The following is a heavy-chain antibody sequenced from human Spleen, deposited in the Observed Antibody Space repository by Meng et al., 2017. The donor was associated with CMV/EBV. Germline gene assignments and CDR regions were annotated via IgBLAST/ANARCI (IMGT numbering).Heavy chain of an antibody. J-gene: IGHJ4*02. CDR2: ISSSGSTI. Sequence: GGSLRLSCAASGFTFSSYEMNWVRQAPGKGLEWVSYISSSGSTIYYADSVKGRFTISRDNAKNSLYLQMNSRRSEDTAVYYCARDLNYFFDYWGQGTLVTVSS. D-gene: IGHD1-7*01. V-gene: IGHV3-48*03. CDR1: GFTFSSYE. CDR3: ARDLNYFFDY.